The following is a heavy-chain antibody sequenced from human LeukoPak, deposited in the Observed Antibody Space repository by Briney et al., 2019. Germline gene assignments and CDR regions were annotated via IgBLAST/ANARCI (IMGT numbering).Heavy chain of an antibody. Sequence: PGGSLRLSCAASGFTFSSYSMNWVRQAPGKGLEWVSSISSSSSYIYYADPVKGRFTISRDNAENSLYLQMNSLRAEDTAVYYCAREVAAAGQKLFDYWGQGTLVTVSS. J-gene: IGHJ4*02. CDR1: GFTFSSYS. D-gene: IGHD6-13*01. CDR3: AREVAAAGQKLFDY. V-gene: IGHV3-21*01. CDR2: ISSSSSYI.